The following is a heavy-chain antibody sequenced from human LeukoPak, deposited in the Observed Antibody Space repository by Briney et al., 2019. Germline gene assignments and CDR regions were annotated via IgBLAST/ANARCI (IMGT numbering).Heavy chain of an antibody. J-gene: IGHJ4*02. D-gene: IGHD4-17*01. CDR3: ARLYGYYGPIDY. Sequence: GESLKISCKGSGYKFSSYWIGWVRQMPGKGLEWMGIIYPGDSDTRYSPSFQGQVTISADKSVSTAYLQWSSLEASDTAMYYCARLYGYYGPIDYWGQGTLVTVSS. CDR1: GYKFSSYW. V-gene: IGHV5-51*01. CDR2: IYPGDSDT.